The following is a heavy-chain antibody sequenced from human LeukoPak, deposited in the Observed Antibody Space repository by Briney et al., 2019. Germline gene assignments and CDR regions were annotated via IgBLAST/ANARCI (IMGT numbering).Heavy chain of an antibody. CDR2: ISAYNGNT. J-gene: IGHJ4*02. CDR3: ARWIAAAGLFDY. Sequence: GASVNVSCKASGYTFTTYGISWVRQAPGQGLEWMGWISAYNGNTNYAQKLQGRVTMTTDTSTSTAYMELRSLRSDDTAVYYCARWIAAAGLFDYWGQGTLVTVSS. D-gene: IGHD6-13*01. CDR1: GYTFTTYG. V-gene: IGHV1-18*01.